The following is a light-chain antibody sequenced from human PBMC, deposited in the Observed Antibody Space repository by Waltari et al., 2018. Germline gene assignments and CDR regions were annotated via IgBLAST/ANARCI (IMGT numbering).Light chain of an antibody. Sequence: ELVMTQSPATLSVSPGERASLSCRASQSASTSLTWRQQTPGQAPMLLIYRASTRAAGIPDRFSGSGSGTEFTLTISSLQSEDSAIYYCQQYNIWPWTFGQGTKVDIK. CDR1: QSASTS. CDR3: QQYNIWPWT. CDR2: RAS. V-gene: IGKV3-15*01. J-gene: IGKJ1*01.